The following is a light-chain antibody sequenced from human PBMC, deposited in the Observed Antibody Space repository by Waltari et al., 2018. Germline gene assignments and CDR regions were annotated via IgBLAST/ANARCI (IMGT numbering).Light chain of an antibody. V-gene: IGKV1-5*01. J-gene: IGKJ1*01. CDR2: DAS. CDR1: ESISDW. CDR3: QQYYTYSAGV. Sequence: DIQMTQSPSTLSASVGERVTITCLASESISDWLAWYQQKPGKAPKLLIDDASTLQSGVPSRFSGSGSGKEFTLTIASLQPDDSATYYCQQYYTYSAGVFGQGTTVEV.